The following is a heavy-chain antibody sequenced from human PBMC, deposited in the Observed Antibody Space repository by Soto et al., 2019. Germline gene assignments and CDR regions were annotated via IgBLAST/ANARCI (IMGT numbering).Heavy chain of an antibody. D-gene: IGHD6-6*01. CDR1: GGSISSGGYS. J-gene: IGHJ1*01. CDR2: IYHSGST. V-gene: IGHV4-30-2*01. Sequence: QLQLQESGSGLVKPSQTLSLTCAVSGGSISSGGYSWSWIRQPPGKGLEWIGYIYHSGSTYYNPSLKSRVTISVDSSKHQYSLKRNSVTAADTAVYYCARGSKGIAARRAGVADYFQHWGQGTLVTVSS. CDR3: ARGSKGIAARRAGVADYFQH.